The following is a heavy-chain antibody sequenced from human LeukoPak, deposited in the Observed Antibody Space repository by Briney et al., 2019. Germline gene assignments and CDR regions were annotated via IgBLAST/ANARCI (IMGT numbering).Heavy chain of an antibody. D-gene: IGHD3-16*01. V-gene: IGHV3-23*01. J-gene: IGHJ6*02. CDR2: INGNSGTT. CDR3: AKDYTYPHTMDV. CDR1: GFTVSSNYA. Sequence: GGSLRLSCAASGFTVSSNYAMSWVRQAPGRGLEWVSVINGNSGTTYYADSVKGRFTISRDNSKSTLYLQMSTLRAEDTAVYYCAKDYTYPHTMDVWGQGTTVTVSS.